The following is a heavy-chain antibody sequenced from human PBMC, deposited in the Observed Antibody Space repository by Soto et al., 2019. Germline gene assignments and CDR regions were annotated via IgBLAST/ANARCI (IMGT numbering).Heavy chain of an antibody. Sequence: QVQLVESGGGVVQPGRSLRLSCAASGFTFSSYGMHWVRQAPGKGLEWVAVIWYDGSNKYYADSVKGRFTISRDNSKNTLYLQMNSLRAEDTAVYYGAGEEARSSSWYYYGMDVWGQGTTVTVSS. V-gene: IGHV3-33*01. CDR1: GFTFSSYG. J-gene: IGHJ6*02. CDR2: IWYDGSNK. CDR3: AGEEARSSSWYYYGMDV. D-gene: IGHD6-13*01.